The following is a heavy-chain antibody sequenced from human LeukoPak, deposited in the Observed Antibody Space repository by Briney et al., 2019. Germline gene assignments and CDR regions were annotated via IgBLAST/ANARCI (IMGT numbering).Heavy chain of an antibody. Sequence: GGSLRLSCAASGFTFSSYAMSWVRQAPGKGLEWVSLIGSSGGSTYYADSVKGRFTISRDNSKNTLSLQMNSLRVEDTAIYYCAKDIQLSTWGLGTMVTVPS. CDR3: AKDIQLST. CDR1: GFTFSSYA. J-gene: IGHJ3*01. CDR2: IGSSGGST. D-gene: IGHD5-24*01. V-gene: IGHV3-23*01.